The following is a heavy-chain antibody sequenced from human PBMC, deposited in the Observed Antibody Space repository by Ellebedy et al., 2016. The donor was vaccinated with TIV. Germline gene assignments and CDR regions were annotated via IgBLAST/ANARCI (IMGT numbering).Heavy chain of an antibody. CDR1: GFTFSSYG. V-gene: IGHV3-30*18. Sequence: GGSLRLXXAASGFTFSSYGMHWVRQAPGKGLEWVAVISYDGSNKYYADSVKGRFTISRDNSKNTLYLQMNSLRAEDTAVYYCAKEGSGSYYSFSYWGQGTLVTVSS. CDR2: ISYDGSNK. CDR3: AKEGSGSYYSFSY. J-gene: IGHJ4*02. D-gene: IGHD1-26*01.